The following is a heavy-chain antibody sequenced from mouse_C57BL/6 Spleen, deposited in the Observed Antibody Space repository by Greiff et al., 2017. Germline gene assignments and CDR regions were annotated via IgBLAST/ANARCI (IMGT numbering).Heavy chain of an antibody. CDR3: AGGDYYAMDY. Sequence: EVKLVESGPGLVKPSQSLSLTCSVTGYSFTSGYFWYWIRQSPGNKLEWMGYIRYDGSNNYNTSLKNRISITRDTSKNQFFLKLNSVTTEDTATYYCAGGDYYAMDYWGQGTSVTVSS. CDR2: IRYDGSN. V-gene: IGHV3-6*01. J-gene: IGHJ4*01. CDR1: GYSFTSGYF.